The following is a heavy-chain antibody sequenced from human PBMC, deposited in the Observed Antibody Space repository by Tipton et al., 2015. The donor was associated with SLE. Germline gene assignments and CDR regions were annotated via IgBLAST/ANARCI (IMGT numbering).Heavy chain of an antibody. V-gene: IGHV4-31*03. D-gene: IGHD3-10*01. J-gene: IGHJ6*02. CDR1: GGSISSGGYY. CDR2: IYYSGST. Sequence: LSCTVSGGSISSGGYYWSWIRQHPGKGLEWIGYIYYSGSTYYNPSLKSRVTISVDTSKNQFSLKLSSVTAADTAVYYCARDPEKRITMVRGVIIVDGMDVWGQGTTVTVSS. CDR3: ARDPEKRITMVRGVIIVDGMDV.